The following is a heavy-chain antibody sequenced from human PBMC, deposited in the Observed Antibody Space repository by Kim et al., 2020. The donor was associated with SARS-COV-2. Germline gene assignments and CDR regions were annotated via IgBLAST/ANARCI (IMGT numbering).Heavy chain of an antibody. V-gene: IGHV3-21*01. CDR1: GFTFSSYS. D-gene: IGHD3-22*01. J-gene: IGHJ5*02. CDR3: ARDGPLNPSYYYDSSPGWFDP. Sequence: GGSLRLSCAASGFTFSSYSMNWVRQAPGKGLEWVSSISSSSSYIYYADSVKGRFTISRDNAKNSLYLQMNSLRAEDTAVYYCARDGPLNPSYYYDSSPGWFDPWGQGTLVTVSS. CDR2: ISSSSSYI.